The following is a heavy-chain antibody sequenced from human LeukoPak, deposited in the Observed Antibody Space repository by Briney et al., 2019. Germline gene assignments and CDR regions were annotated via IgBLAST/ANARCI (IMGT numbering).Heavy chain of an antibody. J-gene: IGHJ4*02. D-gene: IGHD2-2*01. Sequence: ASVKVSRKASGYTFTGYYMHWVRQAPGQGLEWMGWINPNSGGTNYAQKFQGRVTMTRDTSISTAYMELSRLRSDDTAVYYCARAIVVVPAAITGVDYWGQGTLVTVSS. CDR1: GYTFTGYY. V-gene: IGHV1-2*02. CDR3: ARAIVVVPAAITGVDY. CDR2: INPNSGGT.